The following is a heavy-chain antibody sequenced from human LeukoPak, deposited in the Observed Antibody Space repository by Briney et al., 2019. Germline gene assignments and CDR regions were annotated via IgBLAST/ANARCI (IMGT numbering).Heavy chain of an antibody. J-gene: IGHJ4*02. D-gene: IGHD3-9*01. CDR3: ARGGLTGYYNGLDY. CDR2: ISSSGSTI. Sequence: GGSLRLPCAASGFTFSSCEMNWVRQAPGKGLEGVSYISSSGSTIYYADSVKGRFTISRDNAKNSLYLQMNSLRAEDTAVYYCARGGLTGYYNGLDYWGQGTLVTVSS. V-gene: IGHV3-48*03. CDR1: GFTFSSCE.